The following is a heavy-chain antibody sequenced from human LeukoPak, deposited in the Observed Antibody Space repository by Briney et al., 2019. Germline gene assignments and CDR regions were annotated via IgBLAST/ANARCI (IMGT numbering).Heavy chain of an antibody. CDR3: AKGLRNYYGSGSYLY. J-gene: IGHJ4*02. D-gene: IGHD3-10*01. V-gene: IGHV3-23*01. Sequence: PGGSLRLSCAASGFTFSSYAMSWVRQAPGKGLEWVSAISGIGGSTYYADSVKGRFTISRDNSKNTLYLQMNSLRAEDTAVYYCAKGLRNYYGSGSYLYWGQGTLVTVSS. CDR2: ISGIGGST. CDR1: GFTFSSYA.